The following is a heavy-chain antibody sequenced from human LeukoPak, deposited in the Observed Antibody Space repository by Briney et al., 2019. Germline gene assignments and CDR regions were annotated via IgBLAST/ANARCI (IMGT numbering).Heavy chain of an antibody. V-gene: IGHV3-30*02. J-gene: IGHJ4*02. CDR2: IRYEGSNK. CDR3: AKESDVAAAGIDY. CDR1: GFIFSGYG. D-gene: IGHD6-13*01. Sequence: GGSLRLSCAASGFIFSGYGRHWVRQAPGKGLQWVTFIRYEGSNKYYADSVKGRFTISRDNSKNTLYLQMNSLRVEDTAVYYCAKESDVAAAGIDYWGQGTLATVSS.